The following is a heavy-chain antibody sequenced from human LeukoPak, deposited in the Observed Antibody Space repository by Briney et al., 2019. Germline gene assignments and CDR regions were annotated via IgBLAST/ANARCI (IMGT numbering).Heavy chain of an antibody. D-gene: IGHD6-19*01. CDR3: ARGPFYSSGWTLDY. V-gene: IGHV4-59*01. CDR2: IYYSGST. J-gene: IGHJ4*02. CDR1: GGSISSYY. Sequence: SETLSLNCTVSGGSISSYYWSWIRQPPGKGLEWIGYIYYSGSTNYNPSLKSRVTISVDTSKNQFSLKMSSVTAADTAVYYCARGPFYSSGWTLDYWGQGTLVTVSS.